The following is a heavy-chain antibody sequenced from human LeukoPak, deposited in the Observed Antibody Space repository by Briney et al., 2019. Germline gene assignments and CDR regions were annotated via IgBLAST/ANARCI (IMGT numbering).Heavy chain of an antibody. J-gene: IGHJ4*02. CDR3: ARVGYYYDSSGYLGFDY. V-gene: IGHV1-69*05. CDR1: GGTFSSYA. D-gene: IGHD3-22*01. Sequence: SVKVSCKASGGTFSSYAISWVRQAPGQGLEWMGRIIPIFGTANYAQKFQGRVTITTDESTSTPYMELSSLRSEDTAVYYCARVGYYYDSSGYLGFDYWGQGTLVTVSS. CDR2: IIPIFGTA.